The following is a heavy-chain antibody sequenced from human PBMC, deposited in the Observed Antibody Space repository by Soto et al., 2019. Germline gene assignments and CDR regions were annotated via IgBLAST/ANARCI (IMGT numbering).Heavy chain of an antibody. CDR3: AITPVDSSGWYSPSSIFDY. D-gene: IGHD6-19*01. J-gene: IGHJ4*02. Sequence: GGSLRLSCAASGFTFSDYYMSWIRQAPGKGLEWVSYISSSGSTIYYAASVKGRFTISRDNAKNSLYLQMNVLRAEDTVVYYCAITPVDSSGWYSPSSIFDYWGQGTLVTVSS. V-gene: IGHV3-11*01. CDR1: GFTFSDYY. CDR2: ISSSGSTI.